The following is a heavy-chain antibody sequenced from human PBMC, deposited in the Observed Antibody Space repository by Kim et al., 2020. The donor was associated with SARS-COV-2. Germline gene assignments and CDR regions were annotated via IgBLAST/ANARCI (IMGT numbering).Heavy chain of an antibody. J-gene: IGHJ5*02. CDR2: INPSGGST. Sequence: ASVKVSCKASGYTFTSYYMHWVRQAPGQGLEWMGIINPSGGSTSYAQKFQGRVTMTRDTSTSTVYMELSSLRSEDTAVYYCARDYRYSGYDYEDWFDPWGQGTLVTVSS. CDR1: GYTFTSYY. D-gene: IGHD5-12*01. V-gene: IGHV1-46*01. CDR3: ARDYRYSGYDYEDWFDP.